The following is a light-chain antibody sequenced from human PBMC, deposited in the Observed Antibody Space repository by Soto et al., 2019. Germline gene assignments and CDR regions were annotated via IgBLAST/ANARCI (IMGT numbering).Light chain of an antibody. Sequence: QSVLTQPRSVSGSPGQSVTISCTGTSSDIGGYNFVSWYQQHPGKAPKVMLYDVSKRPSGLPDRFSGSKSGNTASLTISGLQADDEADYYCCSYAGSYTLVFGGGTKLTVL. CDR2: DVS. CDR1: SSDIGGYNF. J-gene: IGLJ2*01. CDR3: CSYAGSYTLV. V-gene: IGLV2-11*01.